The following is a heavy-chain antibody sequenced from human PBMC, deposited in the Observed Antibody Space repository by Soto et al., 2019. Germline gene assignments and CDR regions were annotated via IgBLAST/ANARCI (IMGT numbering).Heavy chain of an antibody. CDR2: ISSSGSTI. J-gene: IGHJ4*02. D-gene: IGHD1-26*01. CDR3: ASDPFGCYYIGYHLAY. Sequence: PGGSLRLSCAASGFTFSDYYMSWIRQAPGKGLEWVSYISSSGSTIYYADSVKGRFTISRDNAKNSLYLQMNSLRAEDTAVYYCASDPFGCYYIGYHLAYCGQGTLVIVSS. V-gene: IGHV3-11*01. CDR1: GFTFSDYY.